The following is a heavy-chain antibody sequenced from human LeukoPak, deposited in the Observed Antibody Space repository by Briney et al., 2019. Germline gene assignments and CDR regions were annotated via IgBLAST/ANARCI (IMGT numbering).Heavy chain of an antibody. Sequence: GASVKVSCTASGYTFTSYGISWVRQAPGQGLEWMGWISAYNGNTNYAQKLQGRVTMTTDTSTSTAYMELRSLRSDDMAVYYCARDFVSYYYDSSGQINFDYWGQGTLVTVSS. J-gene: IGHJ4*02. D-gene: IGHD3-22*01. CDR2: ISAYNGNT. CDR3: ARDFVSYYYDSSGQINFDY. V-gene: IGHV1-18*03. CDR1: GYTFTSYG.